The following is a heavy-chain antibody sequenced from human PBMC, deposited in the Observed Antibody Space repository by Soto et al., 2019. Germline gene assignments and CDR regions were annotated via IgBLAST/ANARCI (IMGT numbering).Heavy chain of an antibody. CDR2: ISYDGRNE. CDR1: GFTFSSYG. D-gene: IGHD2-8*01. V-gene: IGHV3-30*18. J-gene: IGHJ4*02. CDR3: AKGTENIVLMIYATLFDS. Sequence: QVQLVESGGGVVQPGRSLRLSCAASGFTFSSYGMHWVRQAPGKGLEWVAVISYDGRNEYYADSVKGRFTISRDNSKNTLNLQMNSLRPEDTAVYYCAKGTENIVLMIYATLFDSWGQGTLVTVSS.